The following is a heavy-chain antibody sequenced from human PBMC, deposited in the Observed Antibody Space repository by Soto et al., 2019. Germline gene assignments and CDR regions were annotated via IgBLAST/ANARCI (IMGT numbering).Heavy chain of an antibody. CDR2: IFSNDEK. CDR1: GFSLSNARMG. J-gene: IGHJ5*02. CDR3: ARIRGGVGIAARFNWFDP. D-gene: IGHD6-6*01. Sequence: QVTLKESGPVLVKPTETLTLTCTVSGFSLSNARMGVSWIRQPPGKALEWLAHIFSNDEKSYSTSLKSRLTISKDTSKSQVVLTMTNMDPVDTATYYCARIRGGVGIAARFNWFDPWGQGTLVTVSS. V-gene: IGHV2-26*01.